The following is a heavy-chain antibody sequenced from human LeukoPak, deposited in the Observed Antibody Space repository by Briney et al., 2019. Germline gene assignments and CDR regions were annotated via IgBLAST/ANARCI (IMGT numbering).Heavy chain of an antibody. J-gene: IGHJ6*03. CDR3: AKMYVSYYYYMDV. Sequence: PGGSLRLSCAASGFTFSSYAMSWVRQAPGKGLECISGFSGSGGSTYYADSVKGRFTISRDNSKNTLYLQMNSLRAEDTAVYYCAKMYVSYYYYMDVWGKGTTVIVSS. CDR2: FSGSGGST. CDR1: GFTFSSYA. V-gene: IGHV3-23*01. D-gene: IGHD2-8*01.